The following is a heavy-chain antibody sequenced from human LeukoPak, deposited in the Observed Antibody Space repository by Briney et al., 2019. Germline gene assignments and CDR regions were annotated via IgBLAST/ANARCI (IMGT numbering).Heavy chain of an antibody. CDR1: GFTFSSYA. CDR2: ISGSGGST. V-gene: IGHV3-23*01. J-gene: IGHJ4*02. Sequence: GGSLRLSCAASGFTFSSYAMSWVRQAPGKGLELDSAISGSGGSTYYADSVKGRFTISRDNSKNTLYLQMNSLRAEDTAVYYCANGWWDMPDYFDYWGQGTLVTVSS. D-gene: IGHD2-8*02. CDR3: ANGWWDMPDYFDY.